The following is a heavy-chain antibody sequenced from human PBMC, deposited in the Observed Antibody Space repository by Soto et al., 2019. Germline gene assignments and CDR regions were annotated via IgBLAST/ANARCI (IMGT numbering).Heavy chain of an antibody. CDR1: GGTFSSYA. CDR2: IIPIFGTA. J-gene: IGHJ6*02. Sequence: QVQLVQSGAEVKKPGSSVKVSCKASGGTFSSYAISWVRQAPGQGLEWMGGIIPIFGTANYAQKFQGRVTITADESKSTAYIELSSLRSEDTAVYYCARASAIAAAGDYYYDMDVWGQGTTVTVSS. D-gene: IGHD6-13*01. CDR3: ARASAIAAAGDYYYDMDV. V-gene: IGHV1-69*01.